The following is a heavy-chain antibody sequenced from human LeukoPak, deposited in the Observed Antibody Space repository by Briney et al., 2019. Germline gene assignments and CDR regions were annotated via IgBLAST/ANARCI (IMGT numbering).Heavy chain of an antibody. Sequence: SETLSLTCTVSGGSISSYYWSWIRQPPGKGLEWIGYIYYSGSTNYNPSLKSRVTISVDTSKNQFSLKLSSVTAADTAVYYCARELGQYCSSTSCYGYALDIWGQGTMVTVSS. CDR2: IYYSGST. D-gene: IGHD2-2*01. CDR3: ARELGQYCSSTSCYGYALDI. J-gene: IGHJ3*02. CDR1: GGSISSYY. V-gene: IGHV4-59*01.